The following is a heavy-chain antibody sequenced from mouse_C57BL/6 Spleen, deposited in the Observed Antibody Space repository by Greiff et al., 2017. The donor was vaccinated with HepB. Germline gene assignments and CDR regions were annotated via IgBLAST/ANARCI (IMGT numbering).Heavy chain of an antibody. CDR2: ISNGGGST. CDR1: GFTFSDYY. V-gene: IGHV5-12*01. Sequence: EVHLVESGGGLVQPGGSLKLSCAASGFTFSDYYMYWVRQTPEKRLEWVAYISNGGGSTYYPDTVKGRFTISRDNAKNTLYLQMSRLKSEDTAMYYCARQDSNYAWFAYWGQGTLVTVSA. CDR3: ARQDSNYAWFAY. J-gene: IGHJ3*01. D-gene: IGHD2-5*01.